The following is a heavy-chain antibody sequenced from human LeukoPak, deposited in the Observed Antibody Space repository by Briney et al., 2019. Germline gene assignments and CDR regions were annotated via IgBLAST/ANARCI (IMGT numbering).Heavy chain of an antibody. J-gene: IGHJ6*02. V-gene: IGHV3-49*04. CDR1: GFTFGDHA. D-gene: IGHD5-18*01. Sequence: GGSLRLSCTGSGFTFGDHAMSWVRQAPGKGLEWVGFIRSKAYRGTTEYAASVRGRFTISRDDSASIAYLQMSSLKTEDAAVYYCARGPIQLWIHNAMDVWGQGTTVTVSS. CDR2: IRSKAYRGTT. CDR3: ARGPIQLWIHNAMDV.